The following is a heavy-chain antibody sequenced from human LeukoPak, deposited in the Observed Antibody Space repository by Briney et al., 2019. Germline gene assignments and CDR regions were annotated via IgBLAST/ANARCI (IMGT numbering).Heavy chain of an antibody. J-gene: IGHJ4*02. D-gene: IGHD1-14*01. Sequence: SETLSVTCTVSGGSISSGTSYWNWIRQHPGKGLEWIGCIHPAGTAHYHPSLLVRVTISVDTSKNHFSLNLNSVTAADTAVYYCATGGDRNKVGYWGQGTLVTVSS. V-gene: IGHV4-31*03. CDR2: IHPAGTA. CDR3: ATGGDRNKVGY. CDR1: GGSISSGTSY.